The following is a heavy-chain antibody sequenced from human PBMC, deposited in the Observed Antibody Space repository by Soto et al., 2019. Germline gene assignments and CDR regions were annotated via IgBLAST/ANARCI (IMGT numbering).Heavy chain of an antibody. Sequence: GGSLRLSCAASGFTFSSYAMSWVRQAPGKGLEWVSAISGSGGSTYYADSVKGRFTISRDNSKNTLYLQMNSLRAEDTAVYYCAKDRAVVVVAALVSAFDIWGQGTMVNVSS. CDR3: AKDRAVVVVAALVSAFDI. V-gene: IGHV3-23*01. J-gene: IGHJ3*02. CDR1: GFTFSSYA. CDR2: ISGSGGST. D-gene: IGHD2-15*01.